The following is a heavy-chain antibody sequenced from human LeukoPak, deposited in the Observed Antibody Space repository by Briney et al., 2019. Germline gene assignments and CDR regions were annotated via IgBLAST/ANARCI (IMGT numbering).Heavy chain of an antibody. Sequence: GGSLRLSCAASGLTFRDAWMTWARQAPGKGLEWVGRIRSKTDGGTTDYAVSVQGRFTISRDDSKNTLYLQMSSLKTEDTAVYYCAKHIYGVVSIQQWGQGTLVTVSS. D-gene: IGHD3-3*01. CDR2: IRSKTDGGTT. CDR1: GLTFRDAW. CDR3: AKHIYGVVSIQQ. J-gene: IGHJ1*01. V-gene: IGHV3-15*01.